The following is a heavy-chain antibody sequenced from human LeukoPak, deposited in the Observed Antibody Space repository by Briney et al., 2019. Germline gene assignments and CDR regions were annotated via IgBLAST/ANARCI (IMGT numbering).Heavy chain of an antibody. Sequence: PSETLSLTCTVSGGSISSSSYYWGWIRQPPGKGLEWIGSIYYSGSTYYNSSLKSRVTISVDTSKNQFSLKLSSVTAADTAVYYCASILVARGLLDYWGQGTLVTVSS. V-gene: IGHV4-39*01. CDR1: GGSISSSSYY. J-gene: IGHJ4*02. CDR2: IYYSGST. D-gene: IGHD2-21*01. CDR3: ASILVARGLLDY.